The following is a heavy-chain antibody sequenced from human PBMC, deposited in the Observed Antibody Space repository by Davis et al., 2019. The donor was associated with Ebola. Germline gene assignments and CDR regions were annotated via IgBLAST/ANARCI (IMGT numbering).Heavy chain of an antibody. CDR3: ARDVSVEVEMATIADY. V-gene: IGHV1-18*01. D-gene: IGHD5-24*01. J-gene: IGHJ4*02. CDR2: ISAYNGNT. Sequence: ASVKVSCKASGYTFTSYGISWVRQAPGQGLEWMGWISAYNGNTNYAQKLQGRVTMTTDTSTSTAYMELRSLRSDDTAVYYCARDVSVEVEMATIADYWGQGTLVTVSS. CDR1: GYTFTSYG.